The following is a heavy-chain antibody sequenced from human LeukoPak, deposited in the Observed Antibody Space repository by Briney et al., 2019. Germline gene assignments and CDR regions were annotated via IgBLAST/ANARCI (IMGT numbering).Heavy chain of an antibody. CDR1: GYTFTGYY. V-gene: IGHV1-2*02. D-gene: IGHD3-9*01. CDR3: ARAISYYGILTRYTWVY. Sequence: ASVKVSCKASGYTFTGYYMHWVRQAPGQGLEWMGWINPNSGGTNYAQKFQGGATMTKDTSISTGYMELSGLRSDDTAVYSCARAISYYGILTRYTWVYWGQGTLVTVSS. J-gene: IGHJ4*02. CDR2: INPNSGGT.